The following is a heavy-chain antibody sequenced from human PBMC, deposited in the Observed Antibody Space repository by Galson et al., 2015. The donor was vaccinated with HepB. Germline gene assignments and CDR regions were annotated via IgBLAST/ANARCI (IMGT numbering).Heavy chain of an antibody. CDR2: IWAGGNRQ. CDR1: KFTFRNHG. V-gene: IGHV3-33*01. Sequence: SLRLSCAASKFTFRNHGMHWVRQAPGKGLEWVALIWAGGNRQYYGDSVKGRFTISRDNSKSTLYLQMNSLRAEDTALYYCVREANIAALAVFELWGQGTMVTVSS. D-gene: IGHD6-13*01. CDR3: VREANIAALAVFEL. J-gene: IGHJ3*01.